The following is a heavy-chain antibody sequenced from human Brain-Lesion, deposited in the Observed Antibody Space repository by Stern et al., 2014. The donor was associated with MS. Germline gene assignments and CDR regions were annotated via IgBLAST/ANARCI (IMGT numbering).Heavy chain of an antibody. CDR1: GFTFSSYG. CDR2: ISYDGSDT. CDR3: VKRGITEVRGVRLGDY. D-gene: IGHD3-10*01. J-gene: IGHJ4*02. V-gene: IGHV3-30*18. Sequence: MQLVESGGGVVQPGRSLRLTCTVSGFTFSSYGMHWVRQDPGKGLEWGSVISYDGSDTYYAESVKGRFTISRDNSKNTLYLEMRSLRPEDTAVYYCVKRGITEVRGVRLGDYWGPGTLVIVSS.